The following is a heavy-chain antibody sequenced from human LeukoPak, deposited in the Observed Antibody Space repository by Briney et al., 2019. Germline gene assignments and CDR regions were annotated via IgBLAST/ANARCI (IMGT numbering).Heavy chain of an antibody. CDR1: GGSIIGYD. V-gene: IGHV4-59*08. J-gene: IGHJ4*02. D-gene: IGHD3-22*01. CDR3: ARTWHYDSSDYFPFDY. CDR2: IYYTGST. Sequence: SETLSLTCTVSGGSIIGYDWSWIRQPPGKGLEWIGYIYYTGSTKYSPSLKSRVAMSIDTSKNQFSLNLSSVTAADTAVYYCARTWHYDSSDYFPFDYWGQGTLVTVSS.